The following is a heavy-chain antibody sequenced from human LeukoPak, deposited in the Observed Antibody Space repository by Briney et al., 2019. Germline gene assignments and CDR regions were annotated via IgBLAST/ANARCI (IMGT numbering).Heavy chain of an antibody. Sequence: KPSETLSRTCTVSGGSISSYYWSWIRQPPGKGLEWIGYIYYSGSTNYNPSLKSRVTISVDTSKNQFSLKLSSVTAADTAVYYCARGGGYYDSSGYYGPDYWGQGTLVTVSS. CDR3: ARGGGYYDSSGYYGPDY. J-gene: IGHJ4*02. CDR1: GGSISSYY. D-gene: IGHD3-22*01. CDR2: IYYSGST. V-gene: IGHV4-59*01.